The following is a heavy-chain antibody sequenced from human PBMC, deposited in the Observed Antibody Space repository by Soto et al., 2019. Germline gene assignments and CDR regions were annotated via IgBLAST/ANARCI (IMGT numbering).Heavy chain of an antibody. V-gene: IGHV4-30-2*01. Sequence: SETLSLTCTVSGASISSGGYSWSWIRQPPGKGLEWIGYIYHSGSTYYNPSLKSRVTISVDRSKNQFSLKLSSVTAADTAVYYCARGMTTVTTIDYRGQGTLVTVSS. CDR1: GASISSGGYS. CDR2: IYHSGST. CDR3: ARGMTTVTTIDY. J-gene: IGHJ4*02. D-gene: IGHD4-4*01.